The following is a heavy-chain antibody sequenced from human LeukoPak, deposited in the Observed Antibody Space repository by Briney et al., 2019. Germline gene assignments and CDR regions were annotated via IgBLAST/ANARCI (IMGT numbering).Heavy chain of an antibody. CDR3: ARVSLRAPRGAFDI. D-gene: IGHD3-3*02. CDR1: GITFSTYP. V-gene: IGHV3-30*04. J-gene: IGHJ3*02. Sequence: GASLRLSCAVSGITFSTYPMHWVRQAPGKGLEWVADITDDGSDKFYADSVKGRFTISRDKSQNTMSLQMNSLRNEDPAVYSCARVSLRAPRGAFDIWGQGTMVTVSS. CDR2: ITDDGSDK.